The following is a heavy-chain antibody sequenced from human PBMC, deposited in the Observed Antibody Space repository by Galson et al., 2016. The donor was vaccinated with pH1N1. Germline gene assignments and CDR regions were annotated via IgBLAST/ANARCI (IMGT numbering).Heavy chain of an antibody. V-gene: IGHV3-53*01. CDR1: EFIVSNNY. J-gene: IGHJ4*02. D-gene: IGHD3-3*01. CDR2: IDPDGTT. CDR3: ARGRRMTPFEGVTPDY. Sequence: SLRLSCAVSEFIVSNNYMTWVRQAPGKGLEFVSFIDPDGTTYFADSVKGRFTVSRDNSKSTLSLQMNNLRADDTAVYYCARGRRMTPFEGVTPDYWGQGTLVTVSS.